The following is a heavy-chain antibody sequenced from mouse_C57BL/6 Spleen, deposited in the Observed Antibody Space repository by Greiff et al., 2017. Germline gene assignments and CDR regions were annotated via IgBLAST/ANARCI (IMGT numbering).Heavy chain of an antibody. CDR1: GYTFTEYT. V-gene: IGHV1-62-2*01. CDR2: FYPGSGSI. CDR3: ARRSMFTTGDKRAQGWFAY. J-gene: IGHJ3*01. Sequence: QVQLQQSGAELVKPGASVKLSCKASGYTFTEYTIHWVKQRSGQGLEWIGWFYPGSGSIKYNEKFKDKATLTADKSSSTVYLELSRLTSEGSAVYSCARRSMFTTGDKRAQGWFAYWGQGTLVTVSA. D-gene: IGHD2-2*01.